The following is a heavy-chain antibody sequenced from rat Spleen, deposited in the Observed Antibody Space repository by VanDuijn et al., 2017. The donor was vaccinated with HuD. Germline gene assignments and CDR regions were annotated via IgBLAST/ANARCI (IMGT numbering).Heavy chain of an antibody. J-gene: IGHJ2*01. D-gene: IGHD1-11*01. CDR2: ISSGGTS. CDR3: TRAGYGGYTA. Sequence: QVQLKESGPGLVQPSQTLSLTCTVSGFSLTSYTLSWVRQPPGKGLEWIAAISSGGTSYYNSVLNPRLTISRDISKSQLFLKMNSLQTEDTAIYFCTRAGYGGYTAWGQGVMVTVSS. CDR1: GFSLTSYT. V-gene: IGHV2-6*01.